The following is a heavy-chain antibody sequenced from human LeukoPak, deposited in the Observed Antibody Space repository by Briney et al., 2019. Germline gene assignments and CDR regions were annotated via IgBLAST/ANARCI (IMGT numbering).Heavy chain of an antibody. CDR2: IYTSGST. D-gene: IGHD1-26*01. J-gene: IGHJ6*03. CDR3: ARAPSSYGSPYMDV. Sequence: SETLSLTCTVSGGSISSYYWSWIRQPAGKGLEWIGRIYTSGSTNYNPSLKSRVTMSVDTSKNQFSLKLSSVTAADTAVYYCARAPSSYGSPYMDVWGKGTTVTVSS. CDR1: GGSISSYY. V-gene: IGHV4-4*07.